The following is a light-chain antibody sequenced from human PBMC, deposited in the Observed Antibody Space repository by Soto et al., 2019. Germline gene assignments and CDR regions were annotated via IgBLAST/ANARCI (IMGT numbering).Light chain of an antibody. CDR2: GTS. CDR1: QSVGTN. CDR3: QQYNNWPLT. J-gene: IGKJ4*01. V-gene: IGKV3-15*01. Sequence: EKVMTQSPATLSLFPGERATLSCRASQSVGTNLAWYQQKPGQAPRLLINGTSTRATGISDRFSGSGSGTEFTLTISNLQYEDFALYYCQQYNNWPLTFGGGTKVDIK.